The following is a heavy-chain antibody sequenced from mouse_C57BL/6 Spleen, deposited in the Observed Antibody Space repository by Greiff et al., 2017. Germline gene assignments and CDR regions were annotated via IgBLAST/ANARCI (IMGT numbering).Heavy chain of an antibody. CDR3: AISPLNIYAMDY. CDR1: GYTFTSYW. D-gene: IGHD6-1*01. V-gene: IGHV1-74*01. J-gene: IGHJ4*01. Sequence: QVQLQQPGAELVKPGASVKVSCKASGYTFTSYWMHWVKQRPGQGLEWIGRIHPSASDTNYNQKFKGKATLTVDKSSSTAYMQLSSLTSEDSAVYYCAISPLNIYAMDYWGQGTSGTVSS. CDR2: IHPSASDT.